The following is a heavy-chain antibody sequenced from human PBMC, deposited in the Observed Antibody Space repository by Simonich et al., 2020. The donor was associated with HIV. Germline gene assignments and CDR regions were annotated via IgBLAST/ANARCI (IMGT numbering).Heavy chain of an antibody. Sequence: QVQLVQSGSELKKPGASVNVSCKAFGYHFTTHAINLVRQAPGKGLEWMGLINTNTGNPTYAKGFTGRFVFSLDTSVSTAYLQISSLKDEDTAVYYCVREVRSFDYWGQGTLVTVSS. D-gene: IGHD4-17*01. CDR3: VREVRSFDY. V-gene: IGHV7-4-1*02. J-gene: IGHJ4*02. CDR2: INTNTGNP. CDR1: GYHFTTHA.